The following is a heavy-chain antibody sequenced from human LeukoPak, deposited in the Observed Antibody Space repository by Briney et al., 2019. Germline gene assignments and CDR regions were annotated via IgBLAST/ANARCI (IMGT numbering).Heavy chain of an antibody. V-gene: IGHV4-39*01. D-gene: IGHD6-25*01. J-gene: IGHJ5*02. CDR1: GGSISSSSYY. CDR2: MYYRGTT. Sequence: PSETLSLTCTVSGGSISSSSYYWGWIRQPPGKGLEWIGSMYYRGTTYYNPSLKSRVTISVDTSKNQLSLKVTSVIAADTALYYCARCIAAAGWFDPWGQGTLVTVSS. CDR3: ARCIAAAGWFDP.